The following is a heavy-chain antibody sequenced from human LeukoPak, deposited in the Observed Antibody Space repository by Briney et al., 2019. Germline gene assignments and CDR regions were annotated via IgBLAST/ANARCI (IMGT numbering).Heavy chain of an antibody. D-gene: IGHD3-3*01. CDR2: ISSSSSTI. CDR3: ARLGTLDYDFWSGYYSYYYYYMDV. CDR1: GFTFSSYE. J-gene: IGHJ6*03. V-gene: IGHV3-48*01. Sequence: GGSLRLSCAASGFTFSSYEMNWVRQAPGKGLEWVSYISSSSSTIYYADSVKGRFTISRDNAKNSLYLQMNSLRAEDTAVYYCARLGTLDYDFWSGYYSYYYYYMDVWGKGTTVTVSS.